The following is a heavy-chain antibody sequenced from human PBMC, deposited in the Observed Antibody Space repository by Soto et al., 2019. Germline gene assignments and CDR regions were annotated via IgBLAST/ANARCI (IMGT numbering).Heavy chain of an antibody. J-gene: IGHJ5*01. Sequence: QVQLQESGPGLVKPSETLSLTCTVSGGSISTYYWSWIRQPAGKGLEWIGHIYASGSTNYNPSLKSRVTMSVDTSKTQFDLNLTSVTAADTAVYYCARGSRDCSGGSCYSWDSWGQGTLVTVSS. D-gene: IGHD2-15*01. V-gene: IGHV4-4*07. CDR3: ARGSRDCSGGSCYSWDS. CDR2: IYASGST. CDR1: GGSISTYY.